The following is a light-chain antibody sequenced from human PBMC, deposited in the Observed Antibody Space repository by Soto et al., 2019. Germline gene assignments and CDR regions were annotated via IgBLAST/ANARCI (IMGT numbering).Light chain of an antibody. J-gene: IGKJ4*01. CDR1: QDISDY. Sequence: DIQMTQSPSSLSASVGDRVTITCQASQDISDYVKWYQQKPGKHPKVLIYDASNVEAGVPSRFSGSGSGTDFSFTISSLQPEDIATYYCQQYDNLPLTFGGGTKVEFK. CDR2: DAS. CDR3: QQYDNLPLT. V-gene: IGKV1-33*01.